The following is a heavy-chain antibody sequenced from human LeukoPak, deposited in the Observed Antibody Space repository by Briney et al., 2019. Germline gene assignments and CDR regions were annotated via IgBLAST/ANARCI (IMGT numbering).Heavy chain of an antibody. D-gene: IGHD3-10*01. V-gene: IGHV1-18*01. J-gene: IGHJ4*02. CDR2: ISAYNGDT. Sequence: ASVKVSCKASGYPFTSYYINWVRQAPGQGLERMGWISAYNGDTNYAQNLQGRVTTTTDTSTDTAYMELRSLRSDDTAVYYCARAVWFGESIGGVFDFWGQGTLVTVSS. CDR1: GYPFTSYY. CDR3: ARAVWFGESIGGVFDF.